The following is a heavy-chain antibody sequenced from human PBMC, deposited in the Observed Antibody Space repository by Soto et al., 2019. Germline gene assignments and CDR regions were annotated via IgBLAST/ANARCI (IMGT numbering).Heavy chain of an antibody. CDR2: IHFSGAI. CDR3: ASALHSSSIFDWFDP. D-gene: IGHD6-6*01. Sequence: SETLSLTCSVSGGSISSGGYYWSWTRRHPGKGLEWIGYIHFSGAIYYNPSLKSRVSISLDTSKNQFSLKLSSVTAADTAMYFCASALHSSSIFDWFDPWGQGTLVTVSS. J-gene: IGHJ5*02. V-gene: IGHV4-31*03. CDR1: GGSISSGGYY.